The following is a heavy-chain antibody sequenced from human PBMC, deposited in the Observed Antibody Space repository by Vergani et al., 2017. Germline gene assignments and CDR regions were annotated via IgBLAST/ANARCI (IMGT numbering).Heavy chain of an antibody. V-gene: IGHV3-49*03. Sequence: EVQLVESGGGLVQPGRSLRLSCTASGFTFGDYAMSWFRQAPGKGLEWVGFIRSKAYGGTTEYAASVKGRFTISRDNAKNSLYLQMNSLRAEDTAVYYCARGRLRSRSEYDYWGQGTLVTVSS. J-gene: IGHJ4*02. CDR3: ARGRLRSRSEYDY. CDR1: GFTFGDYA. CDR2: IRSKAYGGTT. D-gene: IGHD4-17*01.